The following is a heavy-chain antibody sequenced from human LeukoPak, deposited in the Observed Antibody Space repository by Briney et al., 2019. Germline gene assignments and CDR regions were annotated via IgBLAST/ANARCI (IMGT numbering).Heavy chain of an antibody. CDR2: ISGSGGST. CDR3: AGGGGVGAKY. CDR1: GFTFGDCA. J-gene: IGHJ4*02. Sequence: GGSLRLSCTASGFTFGDCAVNWVRQAPGKGLEWVSAISGSGGSTYYADSVKGRFTISRDNSKNTLYLQMNSLRAEDTAVYYCAGGGGVGAKYWGQGTLVTVSS. D-gene: IGHD1-26*01. V-gene: IGHV3-23*01.